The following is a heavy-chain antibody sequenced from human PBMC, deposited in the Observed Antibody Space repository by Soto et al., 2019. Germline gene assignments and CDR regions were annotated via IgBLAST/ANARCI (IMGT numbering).Heavy chain of an antibody. J-gene: IGHJ6*02. CDR1: GYSFTNYW. CDR3: ARGRFHYYGMDV. CDR2: IYPGDSDT. Sequence: PGESLKISCKGSGYSFTNYWIAWVRQMPGRGLEWMGIIYPGDSDTKYSPSFQGQVTISADKSITTAYLQWSSLKASDSAMYYCARGRFHYYGMDVWGQGTTVTVSS. V-gene: IGHV5-51*01. D-gene: IGHD2-21*01.